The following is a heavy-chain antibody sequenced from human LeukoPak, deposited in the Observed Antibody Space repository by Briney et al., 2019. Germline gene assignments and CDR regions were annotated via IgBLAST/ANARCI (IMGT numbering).Heavy chain of an antibody. CDR2: ISSSGST. CDR1: GGSISSSY. V-gene: IGHV4-4*07. D-gene: IGHD3-10*01. Sequence: PSETLSLTYSVSGGSISSSYWSWVRQPAGKGLEWMERISSSGSTNYNPSLESRITMSVDMSNNQFSLKLTSMTAADTAVYYCARSGYSGSFCFDSWGQGILVTVSS. J-gene: IGHJ4*02. CDR3: ARSGYSGSFCFDS.